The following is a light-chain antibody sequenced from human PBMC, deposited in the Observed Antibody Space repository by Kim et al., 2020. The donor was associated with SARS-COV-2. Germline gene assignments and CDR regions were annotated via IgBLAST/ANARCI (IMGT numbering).Light chain of an antibody. CDR3: QRYGCSPLT. CDR2: GAS. Sequence: SPGDRASLSSGAIHSVSGTFLAWYQKNPGQVPRLLIYGASSRPTGIPDRFSGSGSRTDFTLTISSLEPEDVAVYYCQRYGCSPLTFGGGTKVDIK. CDR1: HSVSGTF. V-gene: IGKV3-20*01. J-gene: IGKJ4*01.